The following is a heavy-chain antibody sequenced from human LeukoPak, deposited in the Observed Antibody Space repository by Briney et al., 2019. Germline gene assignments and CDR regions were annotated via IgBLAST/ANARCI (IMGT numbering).Heavy chain of an antibody. CDR3: ARLRIEWFGELLGPSFDY. D-gene: IGHD3-10*01. CDR2: INPNSGGT. J-gene: IGHJ4*02. Sequence: VASVKVSCKASGYTFTGYYMHWVRQAPGQGLEWMGWINPNSGGTNYAQKFQGRVTMTRDTSISTAYMELSRLRSDDTAVYYCARLRIEWFGELLGPSFDYWGQGTLVTVSS. V-gene: IGHV1-2*02. CDR1: GYTFTGYY.